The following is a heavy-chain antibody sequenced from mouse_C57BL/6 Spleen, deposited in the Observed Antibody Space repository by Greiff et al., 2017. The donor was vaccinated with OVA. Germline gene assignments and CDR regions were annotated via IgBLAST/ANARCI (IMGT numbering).Heavy chain of an antibody. D-gene: IGHD2-1*01. V-gene: IGHV6-6*01. CDR1: GFTFSDAW. CDR2: IRNKANNHAT. CDR3: TRPLLYHYYAMDY. Sequence: EVKLVESGGGLVQPGGSMKLSCAASGFTFSDAWMDWVRQSPEKGLEWVAEIRNKANNHATYYAESVKGRFTISRDDSKSSVYLQMNSLRAEDTGIYYCTRPLLYHYYAMDYWGQGTSVTVSS. J-gene: IGHJ4*01.